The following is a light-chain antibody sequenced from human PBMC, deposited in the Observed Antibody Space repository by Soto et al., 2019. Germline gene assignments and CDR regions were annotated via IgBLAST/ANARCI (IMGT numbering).Light chain of an antibody. Sequence: EIVLTHSPDTLSLSPWYRSTLSCMASQSISSYLAWYQQKPGQAPRLPIYGASSRATGIPDRFSGSGSGTDFTLTISRLEPEDFAVYYCQQYGISPSWTFGQGTKVDIK. CDR2: GAS. CDR3: QQYGISPSWT. J-gene: IGKJ1*01. CDR1: QSISSY. V-gene: IGKV3-20*01.